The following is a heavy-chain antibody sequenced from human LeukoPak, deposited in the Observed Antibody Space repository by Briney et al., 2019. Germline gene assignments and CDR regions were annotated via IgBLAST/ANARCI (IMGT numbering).Heavy chain of an antibody. Sequence: GGSLRLSCAASGFTFSDYYMSWVRQAPGKGLEWVSYISSSGSTIYYADSVKGRFTISRDNAKNSLYLQMNSLRAEDTAVYYCATGVLRYFDWLPGLDYYYYMDVWGKGTTVTISS. CDR1: GFTFSDYY. D-gene: IGHD3-9*01. J-gene: IGHJ6*03. CDR2: ISSSGSTI. V-gene: IGHV3-11*04. CDR3: ATGVLRYFDWLPGLDYYYYMDV.